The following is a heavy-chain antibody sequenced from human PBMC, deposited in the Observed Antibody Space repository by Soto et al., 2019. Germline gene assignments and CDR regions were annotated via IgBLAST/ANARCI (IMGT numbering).Heavy chain of an antibody. CDR3: AREGARYDSSGYYYLY. CDR1: GYTFTSYY. CDR2: INPSGGST. V-gene: IGHV1-46*01. Sequence: GASVKVSCKASGYTFTSYYMHWVRQAPGQGLEWMGIINPSGGSTSYAQKFQGRVTMTRDTSTSTVYMELSSLRSEDTAVYYCAREGARYDSSGYYYLYWGQGTLVTVSS. J-gene: IGHJ4*02. D-gene: IGHD3-22*01.